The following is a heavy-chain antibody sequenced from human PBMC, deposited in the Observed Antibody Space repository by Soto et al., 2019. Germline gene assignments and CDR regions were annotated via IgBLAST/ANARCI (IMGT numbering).Heavy chain of an antibody. Sequence: SETLSLTCTFSGGSISSYYWSWIRQPPGKGLEWIGYIYYSGSTNYNPSLKSRATISVDTSKNQFSLKLSSVTAADTAVYYCARNYGSGSYNYMDVWGKGTTVTVSS. D-gene: IGHD3-10*01. CDR1: GGSISSYY. J-gene: IGHJ6*03. CDR3: ARNYGSGSYNYMDV. V-gene: IGHV4-59*08. CDR2: IYYSGST.